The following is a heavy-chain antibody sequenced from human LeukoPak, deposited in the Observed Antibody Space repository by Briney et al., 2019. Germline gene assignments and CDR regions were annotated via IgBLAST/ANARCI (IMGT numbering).Heavy chain of an antibody. V-gene: IGHV3-74*01. D-gene: IGHD2-2*01. CDR3: ARVGHCRSTSCYHYYYYYGMDV. Sequence: GGSLRLSCAASGFTFSSYWMHWVRQAPGKGLVWVSRINSDGSSTSYADSVKGRFTISRDNAKNTLYLQMNSLRAEDTAVYYCARVGHCRSTSCYHYYYYYGMDVWGKGTTVTVSS. J-gene: IGHJ6*04. CDR1: GFTFSSYW. CDR2: INSDGSST.